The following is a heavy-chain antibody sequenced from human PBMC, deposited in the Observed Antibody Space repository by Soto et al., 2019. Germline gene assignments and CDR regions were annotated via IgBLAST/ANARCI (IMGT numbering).Heavy chain of an antibody. CDR3: ETNSVAGMMYYFDY. Sequence: GASVKVSCKVSGYTLTELSMHWVRQAPGKGLEWMGGFDPEDGETIYAQKFQGRVTMTEDTSTDTAYMELSSLRSEDTAVYYCETNSVAGMMYYFDYWGQGTLVTVSS. CDR2: FDPEDGET. V-gene: IGHV1-24*01. D-gene: IGHD6-19*01. CDR1: GYTLTELS. J-gene: IGHJ4*02.